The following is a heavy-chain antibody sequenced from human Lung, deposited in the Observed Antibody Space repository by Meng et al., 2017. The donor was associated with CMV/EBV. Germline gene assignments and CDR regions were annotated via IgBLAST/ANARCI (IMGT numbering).Heavy chain of an antibody. CDR3: ARGTWSGYSY. V-gene: IGHV4-34*02. CDR2: MDKSGTA. J-gene: IGHJ4*02. Sequence: QVQLQHWGTGLLQPSETLSLTCPVGSFSGYNLGWIRQSPGQGPQWIGEMDKSGTANYNVSMRSRVSMAIDAAKNQFSRKLRSVTAADTAVYFCARGTWSGYSYWGQGTLVTVSS. D-gene: IGHD3-3*01. CDR1: SFSGYN.